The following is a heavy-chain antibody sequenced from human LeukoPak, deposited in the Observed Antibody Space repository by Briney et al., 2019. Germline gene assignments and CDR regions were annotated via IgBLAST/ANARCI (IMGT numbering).Heavy chain of an antibody. CDR3: ARSPTHHYDFWSGYYGYFDY. D-gene: IGHD3-3*01. V-gene: IGHV4-39*01. Sequence: SETLSLTCTVSGGSISSSSYYWGWIRQPPGKGLEWIGSIYYSGSTYYNPSLKSRVTISVDTSKNQFSLKLSSVTAADTAVYYCARSPTHHYDFWSGYYGYFDYWGQGTLVTVSS. CDR2: IYYSGST. CDR1: GGSISSSSYY. J-gene: IGHJ4*02.